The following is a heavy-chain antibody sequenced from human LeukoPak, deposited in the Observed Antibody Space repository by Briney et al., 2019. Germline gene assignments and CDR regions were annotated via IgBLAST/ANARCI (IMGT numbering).Heavy chain of an antibody. J-gene: IGHJ6*03. Sequence: ASVKVSCKASGGTFSSYAISWVRQAPGQGHEWMGGIIPIFGTATYAQQFQGRVTLTTDESTSTASMELSSLRSEDTAVYYCAKGHDYGDLFNMDVWRKAPTVTVSS. CDR1: GGTFSSYA. V-gene: IGHV1-69*05. CDR2: IIPIFGTA. CDR3: AKGHDYGDLFNMDV. D-gene: IGHD4-17*01.